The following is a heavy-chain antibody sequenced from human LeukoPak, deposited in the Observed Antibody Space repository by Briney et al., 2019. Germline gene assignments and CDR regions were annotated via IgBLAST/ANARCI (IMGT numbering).Heavy chain of an antibody. J-gene: IGHJ1*01. CDR2: ITPNADRT. D-gene: IGHD3-22*01. Sequence: HPGGSLRLSCAASGFTFGSYGMSWVRQAPGKGLEWVSFITPNADRTSYADSVEGRFTISRDNPRNTLYMQMNSLRDEDTALYYCAIMHGYHDGSGYWVQWGQGTLVTVSS. V-gene: IGHV3-23*01. CDR3: AIMHGYHDGSGYWVQ. CDR1: GFTFGSYG.